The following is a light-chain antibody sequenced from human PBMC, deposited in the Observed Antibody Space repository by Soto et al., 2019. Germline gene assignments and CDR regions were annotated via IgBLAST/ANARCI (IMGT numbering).Light chain of an antibody. CDR2: DVS. CDR1: SSDVVGYNY. J-gene: IGLJ3*02. V-gene: IGLV2-11*01. Sequence: QSALTQPRSVSGSPGQSVTISCTGTSSDVVGYNYVSWYQHHPGKAPKFMIYDVSKRPSGVPDRFSASKSGNTASLTISGLQADDEADYYCCSYAGDYTWVFGGGTKLTVL. CDR3: CSYAGDYTWV.